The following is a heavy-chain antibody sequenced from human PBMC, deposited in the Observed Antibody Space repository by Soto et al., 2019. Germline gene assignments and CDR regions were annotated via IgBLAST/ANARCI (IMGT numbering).Heavy chain of an antibody. D-gene: IGHD6-13*01. J-gene: IGHJ4*02. CDR2: IGTSGSYI. V-gene: IGHV3-21*01. CDR3: ARGSAFIALXY. Sequence: PGGSLRLSCAVSGFIFSRYSMNWVRQAPGKGLEWVSSIGTSGSYIYDTDSVKGRFTISRDNTKDSLYLQMNSLRAEDTAIYYCARGSAFIALXYWGQGTPVXVSS. CDR1: GFIFSRYS.